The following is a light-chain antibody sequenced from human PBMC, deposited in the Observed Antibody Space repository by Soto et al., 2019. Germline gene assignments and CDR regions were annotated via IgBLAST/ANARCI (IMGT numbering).Light chain of an antibody. J-gene: IGKJ5*01. V-gene: IGKV4-1*01. CDR3: QQYYSTPRT. CDR1: QSVLYSSNNQNY. Sequence: DIVMTQSPDSLAVSLGERATINCKSSQSVLYSSNNQNYLAWYQRKPGQPPKLLIYWASTRESGVPDLFSGRGSGTDFTLTISSLQAEDVAVYYCQQYYSTPRTFGLGTRLEIK. CDR2: WAS.